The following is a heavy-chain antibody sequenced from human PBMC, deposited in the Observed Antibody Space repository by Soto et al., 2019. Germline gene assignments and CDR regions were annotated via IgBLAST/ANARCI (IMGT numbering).Heavy chain of an antibody. CDR2: IIPIFGTA. J-gene: IGHJ3*02. V-gene: IGHV1-69*12. Sequence: QVQVVQSGAEVKKPGSSVKVTCKASGGTFSSYAIRWVRQAPGQGLEWMGGIIPIFGTANYAQKFQGRVRIAADESTSPAYMELSTLRSEDTAVYYCAGWPGGAFDIWGQGTMVTVSS. CDR1: GGTFSSYA. D-gene: IGHD3-10*01. CDR3: AGWPGGAFDI.